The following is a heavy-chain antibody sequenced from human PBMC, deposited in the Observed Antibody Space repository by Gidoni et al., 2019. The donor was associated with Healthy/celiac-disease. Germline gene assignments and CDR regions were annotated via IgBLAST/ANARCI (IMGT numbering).Heavy chain of an antibody. J-gene: IGHJ4*02. D-gene: IGHD6-13*01. CDR1: GGSIGRMSYY. Sequence: QLQLQESGPGLVKPSETLSLTCTGSGGSIGRMSYYWGWIRQPPGKGLEWIGSIYYSGSTYYNPSLKSRVTISVDTSKNQFSLKLSSVTAADTAVYYCARHRIAAAGTVRRFDYWGQGTLVTVSS. CDR2: IYYSGST. V-gene: IGHV4-39*01. CDR3: ARHRIAAAGTVRRFDY.